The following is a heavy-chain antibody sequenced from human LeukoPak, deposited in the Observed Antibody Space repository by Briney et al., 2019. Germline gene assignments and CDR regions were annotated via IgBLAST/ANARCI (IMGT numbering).Heavy chain of an antibody. Sequence: SETLSLTCTVSGDSISSDYWSWIRQPPGRGLEWIGYVYRSGNTDYNPSLMRRLTISLDTSKNQSSLNLTSVTAADTAVYYCAGRGQRYFRDWGQGTLVTVSS. J-gene: IGHJ1*01. CDR3: AGRGQRYFRD. CDR2: VYRSGNT. V-gene: IGHV4-4*08. CDR1: GDSISSDY.